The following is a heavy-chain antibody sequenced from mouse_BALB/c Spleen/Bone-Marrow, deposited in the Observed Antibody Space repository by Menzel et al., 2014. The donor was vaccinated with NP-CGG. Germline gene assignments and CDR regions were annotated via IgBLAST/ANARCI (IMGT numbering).Heavy chain of an antibody. CDR1: GFSLTSYG. D-gene: IGHD6-1*01. V-gene: IGHV2-9*02. Sequence: VMLVESGPGLVAPSQSLSITCTVSGFSLTSYGVHWVRQPPGKGLEWLGVICAGGSTNYNSALMSSLSISKDNSKSQVFLKMNSLQTDDTAMYYCARPTPRYFAMDYWGQGTSVTVSS. CDR3: ARPTPRYFAMDY. J-gene: IGHJ4*01. CDR2: ICAGGST.